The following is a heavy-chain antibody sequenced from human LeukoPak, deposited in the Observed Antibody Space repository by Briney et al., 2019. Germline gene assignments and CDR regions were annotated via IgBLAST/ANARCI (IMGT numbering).Heavy chain of an antibody. J-gene: IGHJ6*02. CDR3: AKTTARYYYYGMDV. CDR1: GFTFSSSV. CDR2: IRVRGGST. V-gene: IGHV3-23*01. D-gene: IGHD1-14*01. Sequence: GGSLRLSCAASGFTFSSSVMSWVRQAPGKGLEWVSTIRVRGGSTHYADSVKGRFTISRDNSKNTLYLQMNSLRAEDTAVYYCAKTTARYYYYGMDVWGQGTTVTVSS.